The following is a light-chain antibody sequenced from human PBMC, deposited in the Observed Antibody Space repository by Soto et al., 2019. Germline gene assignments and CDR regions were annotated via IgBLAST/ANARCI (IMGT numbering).Light chain of an antibody. CDR3: CSYAGGNTYV. Sequence: QSALTQPASVSGSPGQSITISCIGTSSDIGNYNLVSWYQQYPGKAPKLMIYEDSRRPSGVSNRFSGSKSANTASLTISGLQAEEEADYYCCSYAGGNTYVFGTGTKLTVL. CDR2: EDS. CDR1: SSDIGNYNL. J-gene: IGLJ1*01. V-gene: IGLV2-23*01.